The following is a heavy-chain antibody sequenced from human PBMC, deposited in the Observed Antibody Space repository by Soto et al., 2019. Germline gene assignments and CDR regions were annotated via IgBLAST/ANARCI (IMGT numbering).Heavy chain of an antibody. CDR2: FDPEETET. CDR3: SAGRYCGADCNSNLAL. D-gene: IGHD2-21*02. Sequence: XSVKVACKVFVYSLMSLSMHWVRQAPGKGLEWMGGFDPEETETIYARKFQGRVTMTEDTSTDTAYLELRSLRSEDTAIYYCSAGRYCGADCNSNLALWGLRTLVTVSS. CDR1: VYSLMSLS. J-gene: IGHJ4*02. V-gene: IGHV1-24*01.